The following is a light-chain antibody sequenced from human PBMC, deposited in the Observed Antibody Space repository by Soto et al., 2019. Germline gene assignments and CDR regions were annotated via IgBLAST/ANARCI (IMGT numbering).Light chain of an antibody. V-gene: IGKV3-20*01. CDR3: QQYNKWPWT. Sequence: EMVLTQSPGTLSLSPGGRASLSCRASQSVSSSYLAWYQQKPGQAPRLLIYGASSRATGIPDRFSGSGSGTEFTLTISSLQSEDFAVYYCQQYNKWPWTFGQGTKV. CDR1: QSVSSSY. J-gene: IGKJ1*01. CDR2: GAS.